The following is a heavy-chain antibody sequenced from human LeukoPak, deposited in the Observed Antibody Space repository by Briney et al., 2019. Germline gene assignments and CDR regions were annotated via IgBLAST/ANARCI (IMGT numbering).Heavy chain of an antibody. Sequence: GGSLRLSCAASGFTSTTYWMSWVRQAPGKGLEWVANIKQDGTERYYVDSVKGRFTISRDNVKNSLYLQMNSLRVEDTAVYYCAKVAKYYYGSETYYFFEHWGQGTPVTASS. CDR3: AKVAKYYYGSETYYFFEH. D-gene: IGHD3-10*01. CDR2: IKQDGTER. CDR1: GFTSTTYW. V-gene: IGHV3-7*01. J-gene: IGHJ4*02.